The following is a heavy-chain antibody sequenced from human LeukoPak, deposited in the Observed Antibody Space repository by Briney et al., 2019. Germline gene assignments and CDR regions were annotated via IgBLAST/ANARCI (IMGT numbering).Heavy chain of an antibody. CDR2: MYSSGST. Sequence: PSETLSLTCTVSDGSINGYYWSWIRQTQGKGLEWIGYMYSSGSTNYSPSLKSRVTISEDTSKNQFSLKLTSVTAADTAVYYCARHSAHSSTNDAFDIWGQGTMVTVSS. D-gene: IGHD6-13*01. J-gene: IGHJ3*02. CDR1: DGSINGYY. V-gene: IGHV4-59*01. CDR3: ARHSAHSSTNDAFDI.